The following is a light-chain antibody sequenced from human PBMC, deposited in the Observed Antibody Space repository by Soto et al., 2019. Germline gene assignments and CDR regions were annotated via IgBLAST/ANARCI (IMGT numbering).Light chain of an antibody. J-gene: IGLJ1*01. CDR2: EVS. CDR1: SSDVGGYNY. V-gene: IGLV2-14*01. CDR3: RLYTRSSTLAV. Sequence: QSALTQPASVSGSPGQSITISCTGTSSDVGGYNYVSWYQQHPGKAPKLMIYEVSNRPSGVSNRFSGSKSGNTASLTISGLQAEDEAHYYCRLYTRSSTLAVFRTGTKV.